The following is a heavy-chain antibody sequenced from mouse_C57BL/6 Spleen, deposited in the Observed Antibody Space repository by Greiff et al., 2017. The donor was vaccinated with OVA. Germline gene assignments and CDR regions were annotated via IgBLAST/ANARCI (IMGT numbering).Heavy chain of an antibody. CDR3: ARYKTTVERYAMDY. J-gene: IGHJ4*01. CDR1: GFTFPAYY. Sequence: EVQLVESGGGLVQPGGSLSLSCAASGFTFPAYYMSWVRQPPGKALEWLGFIRNKANGYTTEYSASVKGRFTISRDNSQSILYLQRNALRAEDSATYYCARYKTTVERYAMDYWGQGTSVTVSS. CDR2: IRNKANGYTT. D-gene: IGHD1-1*01. V-gene: IGHV7-3*01.